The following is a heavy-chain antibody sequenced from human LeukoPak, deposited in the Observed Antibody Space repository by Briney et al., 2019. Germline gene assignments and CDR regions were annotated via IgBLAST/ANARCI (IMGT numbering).Heavy chain of an antibody. J-gene: IGHJ4*02. V-gene: IGHV3-48*02. CDR2: ISSSSSTI. CDR1: GFTFSSYS. Sequence: TGGSLRLSCAASGFTFSSYSMNWVRQAPGKGLEWISYISSSSSTIYNADSVKGRFTISRDNAKHSLYLQMNSLRDDDTAVYYCARGGRAAAGTTALTSWGQGTLVTVSS. CDR3: ARGGRAAAGTTALTS. D-gene: IGHD6-13*01.